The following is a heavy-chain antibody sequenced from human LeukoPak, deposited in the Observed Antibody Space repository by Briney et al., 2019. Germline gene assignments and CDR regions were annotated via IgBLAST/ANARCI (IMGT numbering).Heavy chain of an antibody. CDR3: ARAGGGDPFDP. Sequence: GGPLRLSCAASGFTFSSYSMNWVRQAPGKGLEWVSYISSSSSTIYYADSVKGRFTISRDNAKNSLYLQMNSLRAEETAVYYCARAGGGDPFDPWGQGTLVTVSS. J-gene: IGHJ5*02. CDR2: ISSSSSTI. D-gene: IGHD2-21*02. CDR1: GFTFSSYS. V-gene: IGHV3-48*01.